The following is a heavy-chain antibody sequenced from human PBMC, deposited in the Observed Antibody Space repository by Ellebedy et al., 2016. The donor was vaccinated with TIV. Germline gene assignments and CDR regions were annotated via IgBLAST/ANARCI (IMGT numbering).Heavy chain of an antibody. D-gene: IGHD4-17*01. Sequence: SGPTLVXPTQTLTLTCTFSGFSLATSGVGVGWIRQPPGKALEWLALIYWDDRKYCRPSLESRLTIAKDTSKNQVVLTMTNMDPVDTATYYCARRLYGDFANWFDPWGQGTLVTVSS. CDR2: IYWDDRK. CDR3: ARRLYGDFANWFDP. CDR1: GFSLATSGVG. J-gene: IGHJ5*02. V-gene: IGHV2-5*02.